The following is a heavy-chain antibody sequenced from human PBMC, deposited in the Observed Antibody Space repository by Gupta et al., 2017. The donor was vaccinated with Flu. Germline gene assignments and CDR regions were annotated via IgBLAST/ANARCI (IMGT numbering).Heavy chain of an antibody. Sequence: QVQLVQSGTDVKKAGASVKVSCKPSGYNFIRNYIHCVRQAPGQGLEWLGMIYPSGGTTSYAQKVQGRVPMTMGTSTTTVYMDLRNLTSEDTAVYYCTRDNEGFDYWGQGTLVTVSS. J-gene: IGHJ4*02. V-gene: IGHV1-46*01. D-gene: IGHD2-8*01. CDR1: GYNFIRNY. CDR3: TRDNEGFDY. CDR2: IYPSGGTT.